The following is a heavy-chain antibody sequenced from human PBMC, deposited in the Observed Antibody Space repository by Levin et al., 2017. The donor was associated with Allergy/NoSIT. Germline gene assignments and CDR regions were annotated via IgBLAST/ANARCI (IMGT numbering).Heavy chain of an antibody. CDR1: GFTFSSYG. D-gene: IGHD3-10*01. CDR3: AKDGDGSGSYHPDY. J-gene: IGHJ4*02. CDR2: ISYDGSNK. V-gene: IGHV3-30*18. Sequence: GESLKISCAASGFTFSSYGMHWVRQAPGKGLEWVAVISYDGSNKYYADSVKGRFTISRDNSKNTLYLQMNSLRAEDTAVYYCAKDGDGSGSYHPDYWGQGTLVTVSS.